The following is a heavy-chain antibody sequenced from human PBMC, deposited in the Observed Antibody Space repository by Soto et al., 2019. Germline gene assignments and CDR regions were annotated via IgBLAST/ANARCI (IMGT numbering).Heavy chain of an antibody. CDR2: INPSGGTT. J-gene: IGHJ6*02. D-gene: IGHD2-2*01. V-gene: IGHV1-46*01. CDR1: GYTLTSYY. Sequence: ASVKVSCKASGYTLTSYYLHWVRQAPGQGPEWMGIINPSGGTTNDAQKFQDRVTMTSDTSTSTVYMELSSLRSEDTAVYYCARGISTTRYYYYYGMDVWAQGTTVTVSS. CDR3: ARGISTTRYYYYYGMDV.